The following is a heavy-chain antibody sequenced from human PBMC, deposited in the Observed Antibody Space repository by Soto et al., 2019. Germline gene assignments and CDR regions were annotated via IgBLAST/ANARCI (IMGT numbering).Heavy chain of an antibody. Sequence: EVPLLESGGGLVQPGGSLRLSCAASGFTFSSYAMSWVRQAPGKGLEWVSAISGSGGSTYYADSVKGRFTISRDNSXXTLYLQMNSLRAEDTAVYYCAKDLLWFGEPTRVVYWGQGTLVTVSS. CDR3: AKDLLWFGEPTRVVY. CDR1: GFTFSSYA. D-gene: IGHD3-10*01. CDR2: ISGSGGST. J-gene: IGHJ4*02. V-gene: IGHV3-23*01.